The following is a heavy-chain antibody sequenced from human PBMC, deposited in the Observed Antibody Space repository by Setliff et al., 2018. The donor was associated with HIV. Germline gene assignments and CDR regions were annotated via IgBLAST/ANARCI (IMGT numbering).Heavy chain of an antibody. Sequence: PGGSLRLSCAASGFTFSSYAMSWVRQAPGKGLEWVSGISGGGASTYYADSVKGRFTVSRDNSKSTLYLQMNSLRAEDTATYYCARGTDYDLWTYYYYMDVWGKGTKVTVSS. CDR1: GFTFSSYA. D-gene: IGHD3-3*01. J-gene: IGHJ6*03. CDR3: ARGTDYDLWTYYYYMDV. CDR2: ISGGGAST. V-gene: IGHV3-23*01.